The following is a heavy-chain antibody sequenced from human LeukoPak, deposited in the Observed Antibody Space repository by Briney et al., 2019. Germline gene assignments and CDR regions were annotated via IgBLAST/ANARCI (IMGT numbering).Heavy chain of an antibody. CDR1: GYSFTSHH. D-gene: IGHD2/OR15-2a*01. CDR2: IKAGGDR. J-gene: IGHJ4*02. CDR3: AREGPNIYYFDT. V-gene: IGHV1-46*01. Sequence: ASVKVSCKASGYSFTSHHIHWVRQAPGQGLEWIGIIKAGGDRLYAQRFQGRVTVTRDTSTSTVYMDMNSLTSEDTAVYYCAREGPNIYYFDTWGQGSLVTVSS.